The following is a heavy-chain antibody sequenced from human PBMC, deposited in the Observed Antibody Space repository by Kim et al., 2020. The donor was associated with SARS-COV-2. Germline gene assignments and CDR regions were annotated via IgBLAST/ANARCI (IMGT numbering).Heavy chain of an antibody. CDR1: GFTFSSYA. D-gene: IGHD2-21*02. V-gene: IGHV3-23*01. CDR2: ISGSGGST. Sequence: GGSLRLSCAASGFTFSSYAMSWVRQAPGKGLEWVSAISGSGGSTYYADSVKGRFTISRDNSKNTLYLQMNSLRAEDTAVYYCAKARVTVSPGPTTYYFDYWGQGTLVTVSS. J-gene: IGHJ4*02. CDR3: AKARVTVSPGPTTYYFDY.